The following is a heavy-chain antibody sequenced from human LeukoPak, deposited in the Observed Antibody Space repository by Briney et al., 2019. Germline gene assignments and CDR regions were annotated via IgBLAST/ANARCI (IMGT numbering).Heavy chain of an antibody. CDR3: AKGSGVWGSYRGIDY. CDR1: GFTFSSYA. D-gene: IGHD3-16*02. CDR2: ISGSGGST. V-gene: IGHV3-23*01. J-gene: IGHJ4*02. Sequence: GGSLRRSCAASGFTFSSYAMSWVRQAPGKGLEWVSAISGSGGSTYYADSVKGRFTISRDNSKNTLYLQMNSLRAEDTAVYYCAKGSGVWGSYRGIDYWGQGTLVTVSS.